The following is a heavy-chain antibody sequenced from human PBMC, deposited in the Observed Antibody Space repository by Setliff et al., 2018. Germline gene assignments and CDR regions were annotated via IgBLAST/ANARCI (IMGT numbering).Heavy chain of an antibody. D-gene: IGHD3-3*01. Sequence: PSETLSLTCTVSGGSISSHYWSWIRQPPGKGLEWSGYIYYSGSTNYNPSLKSRVTISVDTSKNQFSLKLSSVTAADTAAYYCARMYYDFWSGYFYETNWFDPWGQGTLVTVFS. CDR2: IYYSGST. CDR1: GGSISSHY. CDR3: ARMYYDFWSGYFYETNWFDP. V-gene: IGHV4-59*11. J-gene: IGHJ5*02.